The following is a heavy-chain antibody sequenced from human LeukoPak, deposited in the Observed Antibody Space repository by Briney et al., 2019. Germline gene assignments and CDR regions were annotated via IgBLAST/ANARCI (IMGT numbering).Heavy chain of an antibody. V-gene: IGHV3-23*01. Sequence: PGGSLRLSCAASGFTFSSYAMSWVRQAPGKGLEWVSAISGSGGSTYYADSVKGRFTISRDNSKNTLYLQMNSLRAEDTAVYYCAKGIHVDTVMLNIYYYYGMDVWGQGTTVTVSS. CDR2: ISGSGGST. J-gene: IGHJ6*02. D-gene: IGHD5-18*01. CDR3: AKGIHVDTVMLNIYYYYGMDV. CDR1: GFTFSSYA.